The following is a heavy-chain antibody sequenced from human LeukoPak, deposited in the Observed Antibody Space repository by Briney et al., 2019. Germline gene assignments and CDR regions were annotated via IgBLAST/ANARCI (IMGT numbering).Heavy chain of an antibody. Sequence: SETLSLTCAVYGGSFSGYYWSWIRQPPGKGLEWIGYIYHSGSTYYNPSLKSRVTISVDRSKNQFSLKLSSVTAADTAVYYCARGNYADAFDIWGQGTMVTVSS. J-gene: IGHJ3*02. CDR1: GGSFSGYY. V-gene: IGHV4-34*01. CDR3: ARGNYADAFDI. CDR2: IYHSGST. D-gene: IGHD4-11*01.